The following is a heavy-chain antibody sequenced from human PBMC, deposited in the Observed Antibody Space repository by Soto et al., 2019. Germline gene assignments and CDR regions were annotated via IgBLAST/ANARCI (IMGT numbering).Heavy chain of an antibody. V-gene: IGHV3-23*01. CDR1: GFTFSSYA. Sequence: RLSCADSGFTFSSYAMSWVRQAPGKGLEWVSAISGSGGSTYYADSVKGRFTISRDNSKNTLYLQMNSLRAEDTAVYYCAKDPNSGYELDWFDPWGQGTLVTVSS. CDR3: AKDPNSGYELDWFDP. D-gene: IGHD5-12*01. CDR2: ISGSGGST. J-gene: IGHJ5*02.